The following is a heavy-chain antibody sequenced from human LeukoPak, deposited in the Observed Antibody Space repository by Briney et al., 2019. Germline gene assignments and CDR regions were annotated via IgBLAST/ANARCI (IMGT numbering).Heavy chain of an antibody. CDR2: ISSSSSTI. D-gene: IGHD2-15*01. V-gene: IGHV3-48*01. CDR1: GFTFSSYS. CDR3: AKDLRSGGSCYSCYFDY. Sequence: GGSLRLSCAASGFTFSSYSMNWVRQAPGKGLEWVSYISSSSSTIYYADSVKGRFTISRDNAKNSLYLQMNSLRAEDTAVYYCAKDLRSGGSCYSCYFDYWGQGTLVTVSS. J-gene: IGHJ4*02.